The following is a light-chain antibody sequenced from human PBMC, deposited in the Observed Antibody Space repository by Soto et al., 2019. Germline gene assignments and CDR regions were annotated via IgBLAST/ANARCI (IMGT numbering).Light chain of an antibody. CDR1: QGISSY. CDR3: KKLNSYQLN. CDR2: AAY. J-gene: IGKJ4*01. V-gene: IGKV1-9*01. Sequence: DLQMTQSVSPLSASVVAIVTLTFRASQGISSYLAWYQQNPGKAPKILIYAAYTLQSGVKSRFSGTGSGTEFTLTIRSMQPEDFATYYCKKLNSYQLNVGGGNTVDIK.